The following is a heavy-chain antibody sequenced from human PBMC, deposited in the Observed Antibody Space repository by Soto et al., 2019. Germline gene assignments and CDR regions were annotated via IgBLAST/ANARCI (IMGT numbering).Heavy chain of an antibody. V-gene: IGHV1-69*12. D-gene: IGHD3-3*01. J-gene: IGHJ5*02. CDR1: GGTFRNTA. Sequence: QVQLVQSGAEVKEPGSSVNVSCKTSGGTFRNTAVTWVRQVPGQGLEWIGGIVPLFGTANYAQKFRGRVMITADASTSTAYMDLSSLRSDDTAIYYCARDGDPGYSFWSGPLGGGRFDPWGQGTLVSVSS. CDR3: ARDGDPGYSFWSGPLGGGRFDP. CDR2: IVPLFGTA.